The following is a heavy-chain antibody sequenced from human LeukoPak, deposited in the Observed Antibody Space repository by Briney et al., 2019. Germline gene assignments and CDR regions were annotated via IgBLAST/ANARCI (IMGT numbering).Heavy chain of an antibody. CDR2: IYTSGST. D-gene: IGHD6-13*01. CDR3: ARRPIAGLTGYYYYYMDV. Sequence: SETLSLTCTVSGGSISSGSYYWSWIRQPAGKGLEWIGRIYTSGSTNYNPSLKSRVTISVDTSKNQFSLKLSSVTAADTAVHYCARRPIAGLTGYYYYYMDVWGKGTTVTVSS. CDR1: GGSISSGSYY. V-gene: IGHV4-61*02. J-gene: IGHJ6*03.